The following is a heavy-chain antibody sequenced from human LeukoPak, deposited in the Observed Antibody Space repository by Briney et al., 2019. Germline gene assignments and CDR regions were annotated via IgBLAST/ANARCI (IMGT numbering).Heavy chain of an antibody. CDR2: ISAHDGGT. Sequence: GASVKVSCKASGYTFTSSGISWVRQAPRQGLEWMGWISAHDGGTNYALKLQDRVSMTTDTSTSTAYMELRGLRSDDTAVYYCARRSTLYSSGWFYFDYWGQGTLVTVSS. CDR3: ARRSTLYSSGWFYFDY. J-gene: IGHJ4*02. CDR1: GYTFTSSG. V-gene: IGHV1-18*01. D-gene: IGHD6-19*01.